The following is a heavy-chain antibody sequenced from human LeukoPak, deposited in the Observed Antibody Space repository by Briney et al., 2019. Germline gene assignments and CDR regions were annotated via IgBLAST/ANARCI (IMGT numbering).Heavy chain of an antibody. D-gene: IGHD3-16*02. CDR3: ARDKSGASDYVWGSYRHNWFDP. CDR1: GFTFSDYY. CDR2: ISSSGSTI. Sequence: NAGGSLRLSCAASGFTFSDYYMSWIRQASGKGLEWVSYISSSGSTIYYADSVKGRFTISRDNAKNSLYLQMNSLRAEDTAVYYCARDKSGASDYVWGSYRHNWFDPWGQGTLVTVSS. V-gene: IGHV3-11*04. J-gene: IGHJ5*02.